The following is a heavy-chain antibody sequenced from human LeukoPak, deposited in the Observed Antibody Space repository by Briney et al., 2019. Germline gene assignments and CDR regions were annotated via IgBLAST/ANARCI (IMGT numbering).Heavy chain of an antibody. CDR2: VYYSGST. J-gene: IGHJ4*02. CDR1: GGSISTYY. CDR3: ARYDSSGFYQYYIDY. Sequence: PSETLSLTCTVSGGSISTYYWSWIRQPPGKGLEWIGYVYYSGSTNSNPSLKGRVIISVDTSKNQFSLKLTSVSAADTAVYYRARYDSSGFYQYYIDYWGQGTLVTVSS. V-gene: IGHV4-59*01. D-gene: IGHD3-22*01.